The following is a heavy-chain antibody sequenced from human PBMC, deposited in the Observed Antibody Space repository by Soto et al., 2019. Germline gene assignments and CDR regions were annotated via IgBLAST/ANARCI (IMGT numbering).Heavy chain of an antibody. Sequence: QVQLVQSGAEVKKPGASVKVSCKASGYTFTSYGISWVRQAPGQGLEWMGWISAYNGNTNYAQKLQGRVTMTTDTSTSTAYMELRSLRFDDTAVYYCARDYERYCSGGRCYPGFGFDYWGQGTLVTVSS. D-gene: IGHD2-15*01. J-gene: IGHJ4*02. V-gene: IGHV1-18*01. CDR3: ARDYERYCSGGRCYPGFGFDY. CDR2: ISAYNGNT. CDR1: GYTFTSYG.